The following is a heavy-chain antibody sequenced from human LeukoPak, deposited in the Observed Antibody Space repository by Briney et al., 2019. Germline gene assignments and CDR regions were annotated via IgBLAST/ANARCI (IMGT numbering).Heavy chain of an antibody. V-gene: IGHV3-23*01. Sequence: GGSLRLSCAVSGLTLSNYGMSWVRQAPGKGLQWVAGISDTGGTITYADSVSGRFTISRDNAKNTLYLQMNSLRAEDTAVYFCAKRGVVIRVILVGFHKQAYYFDSWGQGALVTVSS. CDR3: AKRGVVIRVILVGFHKQAYYFDS. CDR1: GLTLSNYG. J-gene: IGHJ4*02. CDR2: ISDTGGTI. D-gene: IGHD3-22*01.